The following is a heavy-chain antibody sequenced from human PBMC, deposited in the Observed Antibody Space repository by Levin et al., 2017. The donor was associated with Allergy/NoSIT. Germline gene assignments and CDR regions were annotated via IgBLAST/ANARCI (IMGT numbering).Heavy chain of an antibody. V-gene: IGHV1-8*01. CDR1: GYTFTSYE. J-gene: IGHJ4*02. CDR2: MNPNTGNT. Sequence: AASVKVSCKASGYTFTSYEINWVRQATGQGLEWMGWMNPNTGNTRFAQKFQGRVTMTSDTSISTAYMDLSSLRSEDTAVYYCARAPTYSTSWYYFDNWCQGTLVTVSS. CDR3: ARAPTYSTSWYYFDN. D-gene: IGHD6-13*01.